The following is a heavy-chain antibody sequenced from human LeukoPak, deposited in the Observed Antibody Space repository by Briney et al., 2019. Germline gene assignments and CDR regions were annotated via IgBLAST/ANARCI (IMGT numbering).Heavy chain of an antibody. J-gene: IGHJ4*02. D-gene: IGHD3-10*01. CDR2: IKQDGSEK. CDR1: GFTFSSYW. V-gene: IGHV3-7*01. CDR3: AIRGSPMVRNY. Sequence: PGGSLRLSCAASGFTFSSYWMSWVRQAPGKGLEWVANIKQDGSEKYYVDSVKGRFTISIDNAKNSLYLQMNSPRAEDTAVYYCAIRGSPMVRNYWGQGTLVTVSS.